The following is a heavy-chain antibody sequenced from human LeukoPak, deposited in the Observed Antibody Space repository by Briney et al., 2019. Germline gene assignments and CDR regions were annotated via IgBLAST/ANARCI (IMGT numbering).Heavy chain of an antibody. V-gene: IGHV1-18*01. Sequence: ASVKVSCKASGYTFTSYGISWVRQAPGQGLEWMGWISAYNGNTNYAQKLQGRVTMPTDTPTSTAYMELRSLRSDDTAVYYCANSPSGLGLFDPWGQGTLVTVSS. J-gene: IGHJ5*02. CDR1: GYTFTSYG. CDR3: ANSPSGLGLFDP. CDR2: ISAYNGNT. D-gene: IGHD5-12*01.